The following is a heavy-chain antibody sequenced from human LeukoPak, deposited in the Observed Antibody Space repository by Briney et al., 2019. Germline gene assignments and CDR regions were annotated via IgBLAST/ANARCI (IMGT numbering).Heavy chain of an antibody. D-gene: IGHD3-22*01. V-gene: IGHV1-69*13. Sequence: SVKVSCKASGCTFSSYAISWVRQAPGQGLEWMGGIIPIFGTANYAQKFQGRVTITADESTSTAYMELSSLRSEDTAVYYCARNYDSSGYYQYYFDYWGQGTLVTVSS. CDR2: IIPIFGTA. CDR3: ARNYDSSGYYQYYFDY. CDR1: GCTFSSYA. J-gene: IGHJ4*02.